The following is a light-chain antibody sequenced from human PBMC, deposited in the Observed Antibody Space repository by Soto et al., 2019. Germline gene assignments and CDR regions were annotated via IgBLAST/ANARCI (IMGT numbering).Light chain of an antibody. V-gene: IGLV2-23*02. CDR3: CSSVGSPNWV. J-gene: IGLJ3*02. CDR1: SSDVGSYDR. CDR2: EVN. Sequence: QSALTQPASVSGSPGQSITISCTGTSSDVGSYDRVSWYQQHPDKAPTLIIYEVNKRPSGVSNRFSGSKSGNTASLTISGLQAEDEADYYCCSSVGSPNWVFGGGTQLTVL.